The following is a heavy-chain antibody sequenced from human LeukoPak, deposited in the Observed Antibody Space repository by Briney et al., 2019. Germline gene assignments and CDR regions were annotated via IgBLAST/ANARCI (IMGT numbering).Heavy chain of an antibody. Sequence: GGSLRLSCAASGFTVSSNYMSWVRQAPGKGLEWVSDTYSGGSTYYSDSVKGRFTISRDNYKNTLYLQMNSLRAEDTDVDYCLRNLWFGDFDYWGQGTLVTVSS. J-gene: IGHJ4*02. D-gene: IGHD3-10*01. CDR1: GFTVSSNY. CDR2: TYSGGST. V-gene: IGHV3-66*01. CDR3: LRNLWFGDFDY.